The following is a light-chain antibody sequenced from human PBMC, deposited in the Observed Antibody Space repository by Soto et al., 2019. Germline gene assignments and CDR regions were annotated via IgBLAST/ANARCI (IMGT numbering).Light chain of an antibody. Sequence: EIVLTPSPDTLSSSPGERVTLSCMASQSINNNYLGWYQQRPGHAPRLLIYGASTRDPDIPDRFSGSRSGADFTLTISSLEPEDFAVYYCQQSGSSPPWTVGQGTKVEVK. CDR3: QQSGSSPPWT. J-gene: IGKJ1*01. CDR2: GAS. V-gene: IGKV3-20*01. CDR1: QSINNNY.